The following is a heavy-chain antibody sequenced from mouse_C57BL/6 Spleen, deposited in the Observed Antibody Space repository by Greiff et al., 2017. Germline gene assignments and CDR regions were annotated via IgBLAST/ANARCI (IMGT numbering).Heavy chain of an antibody. CDR1: GYTFTDYE. Sequence: VKLMESGAELVRPGASVTLSCKASGYTFTDYEMHWVKQTPVHGLEWIGAIDPETGGTAYNQKFKGKAILTADKSSSTAYMEPRSLTSEDSAVYYCTRYYYGSSYVKYAMGYWGQGTSVTVSS. D-gene: IGHD1-1*01. V-gene: IGHV1-15*01. CDR3: TRYYYGSSYVKYAMGY. J-gene: IGHJ4*01. CDR2: IDPETGGT.